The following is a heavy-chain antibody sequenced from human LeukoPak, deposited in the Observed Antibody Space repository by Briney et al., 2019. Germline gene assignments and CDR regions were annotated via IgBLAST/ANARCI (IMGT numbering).Heavy chain of an antibody. CDR1: GFTVSSNY. J-gene: IGHJ4*02. V-gene: IGHV3-66*01. CDR3: ARDRPGIALAGPSGYFDY. CDR2: IYSGGST. D-gene: IGHD6-19*01. Sequence: GGSLRLSCAASGFTVSSNYMSWVRQAPGKGLEWVSVIYSGGSTYYDVCVKGIFTISRDNSQYTLYLQMNRLRAEDTAVYYCARDRPGIALAGPSGYFDYWGQGTLVTVSS.